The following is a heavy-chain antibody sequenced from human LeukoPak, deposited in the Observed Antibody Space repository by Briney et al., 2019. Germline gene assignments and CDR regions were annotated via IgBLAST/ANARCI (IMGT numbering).Heavy chain of an antibody. CDR1: GFTFSSYA. Sequence: GGSLRLSCAASGFTFSSYAMSWVRQAPGKGLEWVSSISGSGSTTYDADSVKARFTISRDNSKNTLDLQMNSLRADDTAVYYCAKNRGSAGWSDHWGQGTLVTVSS. CDR3: AKNRGSAGWSDH. V-gene: IGHV3-23*01. D-gene: IGHD1-26*01. J-gene: IGHJ5*02. CDR2: ISGSGSTT.